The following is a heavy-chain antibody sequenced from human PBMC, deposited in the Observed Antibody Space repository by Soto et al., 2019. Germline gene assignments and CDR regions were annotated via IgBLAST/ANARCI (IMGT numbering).Heavy chain of an antibody. Sequence: GGSLRLSCAASGFTFSSYGMHWVRQAPGKGLEWVAVISYDGGNKYYADSVKGRFTISRDNSKNTLFLQMNSLRAEDTAVYYCAKDTLDYYDTSGYYVDYWGQGTLVTVSS. CDR3: AKDTLDYYDTSGYYVDY. D-gene: IGHD3-22*01. J-gene: IGHJ4*02. CDR2: ISYDGGNK. V-gene: IGHV3-30*18. CDR1: GFTFSSYG.